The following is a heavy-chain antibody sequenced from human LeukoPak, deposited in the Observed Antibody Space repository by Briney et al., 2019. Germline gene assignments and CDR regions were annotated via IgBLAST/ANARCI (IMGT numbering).Heavy chain of an antibody. V-gene: IGHV4-4*02. D-gene: IGHD3-22*01. Sequence: SETLSLTCAVSGGSISSSNWWSWVRQPPGKGLEWIGEIYHSGSTNYNPSLKSRVTISVDKSKNQFSLKLSSVTAADTAVYYCASIYDSSGFYPYWGQGTLVTVSS. CDR2: IYHSGST. CDR3: ASIYDSSGFYPY. CDR1: GGSISSSNW. J-gene: IGHJ4*02.